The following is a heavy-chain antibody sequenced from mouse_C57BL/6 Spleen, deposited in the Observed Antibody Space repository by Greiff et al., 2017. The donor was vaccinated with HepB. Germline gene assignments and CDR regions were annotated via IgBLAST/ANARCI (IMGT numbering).Heavy chain of an antibody. CDR2: IDPENGDT. J-gene: IGHJ3*01. CDR3: TTLHDPFAY. V-gene: IGHV14-4*01. Sequence: EVQLQQSGAELVRPGASVKLSCTASGFNIKDDYMHWVKQRPEQGLEWIGWIDPENGDTEYASKFQGKATITADTSSNTAYLQLSSLTSEDTAVYYCTTLHDPFAYWGQGTLVTVSA. CDR1: GFNIKDDY.